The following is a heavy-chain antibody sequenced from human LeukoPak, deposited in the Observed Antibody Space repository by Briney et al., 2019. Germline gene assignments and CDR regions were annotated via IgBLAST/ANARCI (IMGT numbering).Heavy chain of an antibody. J-gene: IGHJ4*02. CDR1: GFTFSGYS. CDR3: AREVSEGFDF. D-gene: IGHD3-22*01. CDR2: FGTRSTSV. V-gene: IGHV3-21*01. Sequence: GGSLRLSCTASGFTFSGYSMNWIRQAPGKGLEWVSSFGTRSTSVYHAGSVKGRFAISRDNAKNSLYLQMNSPRAEDTALYYRAREVSEGFDFWGQGTLVTVSS.